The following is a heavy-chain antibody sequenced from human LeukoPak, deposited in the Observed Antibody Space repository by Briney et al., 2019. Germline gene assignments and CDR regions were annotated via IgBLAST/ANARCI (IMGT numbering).Heavy chain of an antibody. CDR3: ARGRRAHPVDY. J-gene: IGHJ4*02. CDR2: MNPNSGNT. Sequence: GASVKVSCKVSGYTFTSYDINWVRQATGQGLEWMGWMNPNSGNTGYAQKFQGRVTITRNTSISTAYMELSSLRSEDTAVYYCARGRRAHPVDYWGQGTLVTVSS. V-gene: IGHV1-8*03. CDR1: GYTFTSYD.